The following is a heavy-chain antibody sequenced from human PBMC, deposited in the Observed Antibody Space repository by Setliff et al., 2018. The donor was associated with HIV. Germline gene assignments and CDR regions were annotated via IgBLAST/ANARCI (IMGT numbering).Heavy chain of an antibody. Sequence: GASVKVSCKASGYTFIDKYMHWVRQAPGKGLHWMGRIDPENDETKYSQKFQVRLTMTADRTTDTAYMELSGLRSEDTAIYYCVLYSTGASRFDYWGQGTLVTVS. D-gene: IGHD2-8*01. CDR1: GYTFIDKY. V-gene: IGHV1-69-2*01. CDR2: IDPENDET. J-gene: IGHJ4*02. CDR3: VLYSTGASRFDY.